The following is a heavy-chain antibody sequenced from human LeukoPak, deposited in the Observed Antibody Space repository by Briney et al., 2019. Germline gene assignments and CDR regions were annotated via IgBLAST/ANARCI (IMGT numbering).Heavy chain of an antibody. CDR3: ARGWYYYDSSGYSWSSY. Sequence: GASVKVSCKASGYTFTSYAMNWVRQAPGQGLEWMGWINTNTGNPTYAQGFTGRYVFSLDTSVSTAYLQISSLKAEDTTVYYCARGWYYYDSSGYSWSSYWGQGTLVTVSS. CDR2: INTNTGNP. D-gene: IGHD3-22*01. CDR1: GYTFTSYA. V-gene: IGHV7-4-1*02. J-gene: IGHJ4*02.